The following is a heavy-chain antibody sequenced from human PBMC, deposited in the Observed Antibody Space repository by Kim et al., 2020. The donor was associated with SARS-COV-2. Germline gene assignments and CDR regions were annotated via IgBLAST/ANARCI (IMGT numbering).Heavy chain of an antibody. Sequence: SQTLSLTCDISGDSVSSNSAAWNWIRQSPSRGLEWLGRTYYRSKWYNDYAVSVKSPITINPATSKNQFSLQLNSVTPADTAVYYCARAYSGSYSDLANPFVPPAPEFDYWGQGTLVTVSS. J-gene: IGHJ4*02. V-gene: IGHV6-1*01. CDR1: GDSVSSNSAA. CDR3: ARAYSGSYSDLANPFVPPAPEFDY. CDR2: TYYRSKWYN. D-gene: IGHD1-26*01.